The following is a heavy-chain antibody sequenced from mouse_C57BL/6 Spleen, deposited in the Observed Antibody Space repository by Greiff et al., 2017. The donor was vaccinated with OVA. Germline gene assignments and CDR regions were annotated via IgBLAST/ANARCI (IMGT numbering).Heavy chain of an antibody. D-gene: IGHD1-1*01. CDR3: ARGSYGSSSYYAMDY. Sequence: EVQVVESGGGLVKPGGSLKLSCAASGFTFSDYGMHWVRQAPEKGLEWVAYISSGSSTIYYADTVKGRFTISRDNAKNTLFLQMTSLRSEDTAMYYCARGSYGSSSYYAMDYWGQGTSVTVSS. CDR1: GFTFSDYG. J-gene: IGHJ4*01. V-gene: IGHV5-17*01. CDR2: ISSGSSTI.